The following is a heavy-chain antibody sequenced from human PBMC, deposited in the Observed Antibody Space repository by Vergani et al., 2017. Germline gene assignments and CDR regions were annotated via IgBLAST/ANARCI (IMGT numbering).Heavy chain of an antibody. V-gene: IGHV4-34*02. J-gene: IGHJ4*02. CDR2: INNDGHT. CDR1: GESFSSFY. D-gene: IGHD3-10*01. Sequence: QVQLQQWGAGVVKPSGTLSLTCAVFGESFSSFYWSWIRQPPGKGLEWIGEINNDGHTNYNPSLESRVTVSRDTAKNQFSLNLMSVTAADTAMYYCEVRPRVNQVGGVIVTKRTFDYWSQGSLVTVSS. CDR3: EVRPRVNQVGGVIVTKRTFDY.